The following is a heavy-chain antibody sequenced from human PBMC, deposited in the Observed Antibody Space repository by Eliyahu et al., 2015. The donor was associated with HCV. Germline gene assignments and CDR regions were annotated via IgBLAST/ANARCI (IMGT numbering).Heavy chain of an antibody. CDR3: ARDGSDTAMVENGRFYYYYMDV. J-gene: IGHJ6*03. Sequence: SYYMHWVRQAPGQGLEWMGIINPSGGSTSYAQKFQGRVTMTRDTSTSTVYMELSSLRSEDTAVYYCARDGSDTAMVENGRFYYYYMDVWGKGTTVTVSS. CDR1: SYY. CDR2: INPSGGST. V-gene: IGHV1-46*01. D-gene: IGHD5-18*01.